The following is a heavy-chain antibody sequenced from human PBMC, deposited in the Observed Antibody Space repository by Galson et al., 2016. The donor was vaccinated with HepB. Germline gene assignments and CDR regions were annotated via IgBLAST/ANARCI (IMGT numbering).Heavy chain of an antibody. Sequence: ETLSLTCTVSGGSMSTYYWSWIRQPPGKGLEWIGYIYYSGSTNYSPSLKSRVTISVDTSKNQFSLKLSSVTAADTAVYYCARVHYDYGSPSCIDSWGRGILVTVS. D-gene: IGHD3-10*01. J-gene: IGHJ5*01. CDR2: IYYSGST. CDR3: ARVHYDYGSPSCIDS. CDR1: GGSMSTYY. V-gene: IGHV4-59*01.